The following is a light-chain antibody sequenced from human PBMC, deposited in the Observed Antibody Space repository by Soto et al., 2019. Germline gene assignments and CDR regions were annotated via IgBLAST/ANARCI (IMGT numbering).Light chain of an antibody. CDR2: DAS. CDR3: QQRSNWPPT. V-gene: IGKV3-11*01. Sequence: EIVLTQSPVTLSLSPGERATLSCRASQSVSSYLAWYQQKPGQAPRLLIYDASNRATGIPARFSGGGSGTDFTLTIDNLEPEDFAVYYCQQRSNWPPTFGQGTRLEI. CDR1: QSVSSY. J-gene: IGKJ5*01.